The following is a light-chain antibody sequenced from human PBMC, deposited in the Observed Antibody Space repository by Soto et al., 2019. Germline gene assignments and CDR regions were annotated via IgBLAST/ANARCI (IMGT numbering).Light chain of an antibody. Sequence: QSALTQPASVSGSPGQSITISCTGSRSDVGVYNYLSWYQHHPGNAPNLMIYDVINRPSGFSNRFSGSKSGNTAPLTFSGPQAEDGVDYYCSSYTSSSTYFFGIGTKVTAL. CDR2: DVI. CDR1: RSDVGVYNY. V-gene: IGLV2-14*03. J-gene: IGLJ1*01. CDR3: SSYTSSSTYF.